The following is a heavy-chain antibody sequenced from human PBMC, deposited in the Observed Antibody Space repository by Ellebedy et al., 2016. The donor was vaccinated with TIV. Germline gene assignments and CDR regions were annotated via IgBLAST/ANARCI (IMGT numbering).Heavy chain of an antibody. D-gene: IGHD4-23*01. V-gene: IGHV3-13*01. CDR2: IGIPGDT. CDR1: GFTLINYD. Sequence: GGSLRLSCAASGFTLINYDMHWVRQPPGKGLEWVSAIGIPGDTNYVDSVKGRFTISRENAKNPLFLQMNSLRAGDTAVYFCARGRIYGGNSDFDFWGRGTLVTVSS. CDR3: ARGRIYGGNSDFDF. J-gene: IGHJ4*02.